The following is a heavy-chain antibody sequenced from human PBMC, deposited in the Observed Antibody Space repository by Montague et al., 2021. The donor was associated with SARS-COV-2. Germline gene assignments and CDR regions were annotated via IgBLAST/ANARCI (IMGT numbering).Heavy chain of an antibody. Sequence: SETLSLTCAVYGGSFSVYYWSWLRQSPRGGLEWIAEINHSGTANYNPSLKSRVSISVDTSKNQFTLKLTSVTAADTAMYYCARLTTSGSIAWGQGTLVTVSS. V-gene: IGHV4-34*01. D-gene: IGHD6-19*01. CDR1: GGSFSVYY. J-gene: IGHJ5*02. CDR2: INHSGTA. CDR3: ARLTTSGSIA.